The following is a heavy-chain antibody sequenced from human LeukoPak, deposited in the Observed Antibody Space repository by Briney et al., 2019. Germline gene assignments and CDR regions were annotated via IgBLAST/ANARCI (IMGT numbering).Heavy chain of an antibody. V-gene: IGHV3-33*01. CDR1: GFTFSTYG. CDR2: IWSDGSNK. D-gene: IGHD6-13*01. Sequence: PGGSLRLSCAASGFTFSTYGMHWVRQAPGKGLEWVAFIWSDGSNKYADSVKGRFTISRDNSKNTLYLQMNSLRAEDTAVYYCARDHGAAARPNDAFDIWGQGTMVTVSS. J-gene: IGHJ3*02. CDR3: ARDHGAAARPNDAFDI.